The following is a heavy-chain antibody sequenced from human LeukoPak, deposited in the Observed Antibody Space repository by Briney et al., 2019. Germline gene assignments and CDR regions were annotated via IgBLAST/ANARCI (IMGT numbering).Heavy chain of an antibody. D-gene: IGHD3-10*01. CDR3: ASLRGVNR. Sequence: PGGSLRLSCAASGFTFSDYYMSWIRQPPGKGLEWVSYISSSGTTIYYADSVRGRFTVSRDNAKNSLYLQMDSLSAEDTAAYHCASLRGVNRWGQGTLVTVSS. CDR1: GFTFSDYY. J-gene: IGHJ4*02. CDR2: ISSSGTTI. V-gene: IGHV3-11*01.